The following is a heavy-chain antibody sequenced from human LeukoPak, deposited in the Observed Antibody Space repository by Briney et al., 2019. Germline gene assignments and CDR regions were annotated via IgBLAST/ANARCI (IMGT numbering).Heavy chain of an antibody. V-gene: IGHV4-34*01. Sequence: SETLFLTCALYGGSFSGYYWSWIRQPPGKGLEWIGSIYYSGTTYYNPSLESRVTISEDTSKNQFSLMLRSVTAADTAVYFCARQASDYFYYYMDVWGKGTTVTVSS. J-gene: IGHJ6*03. CDR2: IYYSGTT. CDR3: ARQASDYFYYYMDV. CDR1: GGSFSGYY.